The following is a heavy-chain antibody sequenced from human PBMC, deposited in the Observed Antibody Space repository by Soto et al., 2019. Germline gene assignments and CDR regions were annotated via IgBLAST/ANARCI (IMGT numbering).Heavy chain of an antibody. CDR2: LTASCRST. D-gene: IGHD6-19*01. CDR3: SKDGQWLDVDFAS. Sequence: CLRLSCTASAFTLSNSAMTCGLQPSGKELQWASILTASCRSTYPGASVQGRFTISRDNLRDTLYSQMTRLRAEPTAPSYWSKDGQWLDVDFASWGQGSEVTFAS. J-gene: IGHJ5*02. CDR1: AFTLSNSA. V-gene: IGHV3-23*01.